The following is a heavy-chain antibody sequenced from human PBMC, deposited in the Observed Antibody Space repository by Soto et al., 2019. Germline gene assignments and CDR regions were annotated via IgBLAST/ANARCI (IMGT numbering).Heavy chain of an antibody. CDR3: AREESGLFDS. D-gene: IGHD5-12*01. Sequence: PXETLSLTCTVSGYSLSRADYCWSWIRQAPGKGLEWIGYICYGGSTYHSPSLKSRTSMSVDTSKKQFSLTLTSVTAADTAVYYCAREESGLFDSWGQGRLVTVSS. V-gene: IGHV4-30-4*08. CDR1: GYSLSRADYC. CDR2: ICYGGST. J-gene: IGHJ4*02.